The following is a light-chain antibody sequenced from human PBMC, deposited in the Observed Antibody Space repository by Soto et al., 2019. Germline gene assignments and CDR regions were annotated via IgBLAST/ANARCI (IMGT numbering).Light chain of an antibody. CDR2: GVS. Sequence: QSVLAQPPSASGSPGQSVTISCTGTSSDVGGYNYVSWYQQHPGKAPKLMIYGVSKRPSGVTDRFSGSKSGNTASLTVSGLQAEDEADYYCSSYAGSNNYVFGTGTKVTVL. V-gene: IGLV2-8*01. J-gene: IGLJ1*01. CDR3: SSYAGSNNYV. CDR1: SSDVGGYNY.